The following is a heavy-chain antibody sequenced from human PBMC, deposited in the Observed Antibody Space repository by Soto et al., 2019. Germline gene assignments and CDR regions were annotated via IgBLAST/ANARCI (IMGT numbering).Heavy chain of an antibody. Sequence: QVQLVQSGAEVKKPGSSVKVFCKASGGTFSPYTINWVRQAPGQGLEWMGRIIPFLGVTNYAQKFQARVTMTADKSTTTAYMELSGLRFEDTAVYYCARDWESTVSTWSFGAFWGRGTLVTVSS. CDR2: IIPFLGVT. CDR1: GGTFSPYT. CDR3: ARDWESTVSTWSFGAF. D-gene: IGHD3-10*01. J-gene: IGHJ4*02. V-gene: IGHV1-69*08.